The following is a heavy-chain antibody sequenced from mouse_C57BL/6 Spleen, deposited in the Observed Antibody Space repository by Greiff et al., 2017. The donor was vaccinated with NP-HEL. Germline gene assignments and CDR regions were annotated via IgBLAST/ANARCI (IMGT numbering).Heavy chain of an antibody. Sequence: EVQLVESGGGLVKPGGSLKLSCAASGFTFSSYAMSWVRQTPEKRLEWVATISDGGSYTYYPDNVKGRFTISRDNAKNNLYLQMSHLKSEDTAMYYCATSDSSGYEYAMDYWGQGTSVTVSS. CDR3: ATSDSSGYEYAMDY. CDR1: GFTFSSYA. CDR2: ISDGGSYT. V-gene: IGHV5-4*01. J-gene: IGHJ4*01. D-gene: IGHD3-2*02.